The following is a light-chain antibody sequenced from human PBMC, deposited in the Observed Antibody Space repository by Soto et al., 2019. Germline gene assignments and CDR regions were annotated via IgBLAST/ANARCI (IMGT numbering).Light chain of an antibody. CDR3: QTYDTGVSGSI. Sequence: QSVLTQSTSVSGAPGQRVALSCAGTSSNIGAGYDVHWYQHLPGTAPKLLIFGNINRPAGVPDRFSGSKSGTSASLAISGLQAADEGYYYCQTYDTGVSGSIFGGGTKVTVL. CDR1: SSNIGAGYD. CDR2: GNI. V-gene: IGLV1-40*01. J-gene: IGLJ2*01.